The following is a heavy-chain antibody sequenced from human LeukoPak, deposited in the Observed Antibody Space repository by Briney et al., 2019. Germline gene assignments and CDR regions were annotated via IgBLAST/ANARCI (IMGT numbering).Heavy chain of an antibody. CDR1: GYPFISNA. J-gene: IGHJ4*02. CDR2: INTNTGNP. V-gene: IGHV7-4-1*02. Sequence: ASVKVSCKASGYPFISNAMNWVRQAPGQGLELMGWINTNTGNPTYAQGFTGRFVFSLDTSVSTAYLQISSLKTEDSAVYYCARDNAGDIDYWGQGTLVTVSS. D-gene: IGHD7-27*01. CDR3: ARDNAGDIDY.